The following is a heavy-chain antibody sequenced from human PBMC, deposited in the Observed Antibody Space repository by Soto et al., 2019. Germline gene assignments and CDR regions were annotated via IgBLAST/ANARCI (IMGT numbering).Heavy chain of an antibody. J-gene: IGHJ4*02. V-gene: IGHV3-30*03. CDR1: EFTFSNYP. Sequence: GGSLRLSCAASEFTFSNYPTHGVRQAPGKGLQWLAVISYDGNNKYYADSVEGRFTISRDNSKNTVYLQMNSLRLEDTAVYYCARGPSYSDSYFDHWGQGTLVTVS. D-gene: IGHD4-17*01. CDR3: ARGPSYSDSYFDH. CDR2: ISYDGNNK.